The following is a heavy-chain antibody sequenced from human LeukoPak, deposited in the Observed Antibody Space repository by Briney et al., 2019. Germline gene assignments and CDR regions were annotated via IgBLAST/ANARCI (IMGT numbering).Heavy chain of an antibody. Sequence: PGGSPRLSCAASGFTFSSYAMSWVRQAPGKGLEWVSAISGSGGRTYYADSVKGRFTISRDNSKNTLYLQMNSLRAEDTAVYYCAKDLLTYYYDSSGYYSPFQHWGQGTLVTVSS. CDR3: AKDLLTYYYDSSGYYSPFQH. CDR2: ISGSGGRT. D-gene: IGHD3-22*01. V-gene: IGHV3-23*01. CDR1: GFTFSSYA. J-gene: IGHJ1*01.